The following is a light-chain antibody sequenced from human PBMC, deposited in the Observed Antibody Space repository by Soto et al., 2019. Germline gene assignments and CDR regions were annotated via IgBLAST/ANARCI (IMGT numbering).Light chain of an antibody. CDR1: SSDIGAYNY. CDR3: FSFTTDWTHV. CDR2: EVS. J-gene: IGLJ1*01. V-gene: IGLV2-14*01. Sequence: QSVLTQPASVSGSPGQSTTISCTGGSSDIGAYNYVSWFQQYPGKAPKLIISEVSNRPSGVSNRFSGSKSGTAASLTISGLQTEDEADYFCFSFTTDWTHVFGTGTKV.